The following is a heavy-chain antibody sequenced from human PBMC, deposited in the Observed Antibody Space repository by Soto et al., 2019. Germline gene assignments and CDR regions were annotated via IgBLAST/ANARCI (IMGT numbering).Heavy chain of an antibody. J-gene: IGHJ5*02. V-gene: IGHV1-18*01. CDR1: GYTFTSYG. Sequence: GASVKVSCKASGYTFTSYGISWVRQAPGQGLEWMGWISAYNGNTNYAQKLQGRVTMTTDTSTSTAYMELRSLRSDDTAVYYCARDRPHFDYSDNADRDRSNWFDPWGQGTLVTVSS. D-gene: IGHD4-17*01. CDR3: ARDRPHFDYSDNADRDRSNWFDP. CDR2: ISAYNGNT.